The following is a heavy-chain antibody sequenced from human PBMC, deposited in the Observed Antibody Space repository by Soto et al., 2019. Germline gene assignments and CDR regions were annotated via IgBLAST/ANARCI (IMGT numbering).Heavy chain of an antibody. CDR1: GFTFSSYG. Sequence: QVQLVESGGGVVQPGRSLRLSCAASGFTFSSYGMHWVRQAPGKGLEWVAVISYDGSNKYYADSVKGRFTISRDNSKNTLYLQMNSLRAEDTAVYYCAKDGGPYNWNDFVFDYWGQGTLVTVSS. J-gene: IGHJ4*02. V-gene: IGHV3-30*18. CDR2: ISYDGSNK. CDR3: AKDGGPYNWNDFVFDY. D-gene: IGHD1-1*01.